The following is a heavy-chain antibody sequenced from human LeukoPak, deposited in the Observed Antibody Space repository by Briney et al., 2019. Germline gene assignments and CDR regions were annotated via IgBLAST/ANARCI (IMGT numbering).Heavy chain of an antibody. CDR3: ARHALGWNRLHYYYYMDV. CDR2: IYYSGST. V-gene: IGHV4-39*01. Sequence: SETLSLTCTVSGGSISSSSYYWGWIRQPPGKGLEWIGSIYYSGSTYYNPSLKSRVTISVDTSKNQFSLKLSSVTAADTAVYYCARHALGWNRLHYYYYMDVWGKGTTVTVSS. CDR1: GGSISSSSYY. J-gene: IGHJ6*03. D-gene: IGHD1/OR15-1a*01.